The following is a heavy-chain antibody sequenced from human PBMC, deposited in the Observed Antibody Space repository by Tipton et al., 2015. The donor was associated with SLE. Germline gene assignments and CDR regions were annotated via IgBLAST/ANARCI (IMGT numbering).Heavy chain of an antibody. D-gene: IGHD2-21*02. V-gene: IGHV4-39*07. CDR1: GGSISSSSYY. CDR3: ARMGGDIVVVTAASDAFDI. Sequence: TLSLTCTVSGGSISSSSYYWGWIRQPPGKGLEWIGNIYYSGSTNYNPSLKSRVTISVDTSKNQFSLKLSSVTAADTAVYYCARMGGDIVVVTAASDAFDIWGQGTMVTVSS. J-gene: IGHJ3*02. CDR2: IYYSGST.